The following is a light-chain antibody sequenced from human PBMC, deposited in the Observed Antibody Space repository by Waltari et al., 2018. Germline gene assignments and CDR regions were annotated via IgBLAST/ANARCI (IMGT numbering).Light chain of an antibody. CDR2: DTS. Sequence: QAVVTQEPSLTVSPGGTVTLTCASSTGPVTSDPWPSWFQQKPGQAPQTLIYDTSARHPWTPARFSGSLLGGKAALTLSGAQPEDEADYYCLLTYPGGRAVFGGGTELTVL. V-gene: IGLV7-46*01. CDR3: LLTYPGGRAV. J-gene: IGLJ2*01. CDR1: TGPVTSDPW.